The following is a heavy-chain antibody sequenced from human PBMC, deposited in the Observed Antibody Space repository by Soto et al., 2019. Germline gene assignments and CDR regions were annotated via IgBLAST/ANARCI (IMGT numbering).Heavy chain of an antibody. CDR1: GFTFSSYS. CDR3: ARDLLWFGDVYFDY. D-gene: IGHD3-10*01. V-gene: IGHV3-21*01. J-gene: IGHJ4*02. CDR2: ISSSSSYI. Sequence: EVQLVESGGGLVKPGGSLRLSCAASGFTFSSYSMNWVRQAPGKGLEWVSSISSSSSYIYYADSVKGRFTISRDNAKNSLYLQMNSLRAEDTAVYYCARDLLWFGDVYFDYWGQGTLVTVS.